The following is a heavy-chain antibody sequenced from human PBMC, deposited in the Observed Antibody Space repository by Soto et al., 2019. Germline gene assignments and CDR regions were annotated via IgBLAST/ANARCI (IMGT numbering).Heavy chain of an antibody. V-gene: IGHV3-23*01. CDR2: ISGRGGKT. CDR1: GFTFSNYA. J-gene: IGHJ4*02. D-gene: IGHD2-15*01. Sequence: GGSLRLSCAASGFTFSNYAMSWVRQAPGKGLEWVSTISGRGGKTYYEDSVKGRFTISRDNSRNPLYLQMDSLSVEDSAVYSCAKAGCSGGTCYLYYFDYWGQGALVTVSS. CDR3: AKAGCSGGTCYLYYFDY.